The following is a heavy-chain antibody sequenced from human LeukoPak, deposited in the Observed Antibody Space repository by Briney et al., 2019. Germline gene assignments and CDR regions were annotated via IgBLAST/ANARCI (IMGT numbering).Heavy chain of an antibody. Sequence: SETLSLTCTVSGGSISSSSYYWGWIRQPPVKGLEWIGYIYYSGSTNYNPSLKSRVTISVDTSKNQFSLKLSSVTAADTAVYYCAKTFWGAGDAFDIWGQGTMVTVSS. CDR2: IYYSGST. CDR3: AKTFWGAGDAFDI. CDR1: GGSISSSSYY. V-gene: IGHV4-61*05. D-gene: IGHD2/OR15-2a*01. J-gene: IGHJ3*02.